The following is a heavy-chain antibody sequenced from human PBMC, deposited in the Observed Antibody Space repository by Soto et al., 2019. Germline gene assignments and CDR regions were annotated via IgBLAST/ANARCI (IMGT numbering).Heavy chain of an antibody. CDR2: TFHSGST. Sequence: SETLSLTCAVSGGSISSSNWWNWVRQPPGKGLEWIGETFHSGSTNYNPSLKSRVTISVDKSRNQFSLKLNSVAAADTAVYYCARVRQYCSSTSCYLDPWGQGTLDTVSS. CDR3: ARVRQYCSSTSCYLDP. V-gene: IGHV4-4*02. CDR1: GGSISSSNW. D-gene: IGHD2-2*01. J-gene: IGHJ5*02.